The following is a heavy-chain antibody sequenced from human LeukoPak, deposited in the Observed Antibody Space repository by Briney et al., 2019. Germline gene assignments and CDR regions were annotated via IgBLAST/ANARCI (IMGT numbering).Heavy chain of an antibody. V-gene: IGHV3-23*01. CDR2: ITGSGGYT. D-gene: IGHD3-22*01. Sequence: PGGSLRLSCGASGLTVSSYGMSWVRQAPGKGLEWVSTITGSGGYTYYADSVKGRFTISRDSSKNTLFLRMNSLRAEDTAVYFCAKQSLYDSSGHSHYWGQGTLVTVSS. CDR3: AKQSLYDSSGHSHY. J-gene: IGHJ4*02. CDR1: GLTVSSYG.